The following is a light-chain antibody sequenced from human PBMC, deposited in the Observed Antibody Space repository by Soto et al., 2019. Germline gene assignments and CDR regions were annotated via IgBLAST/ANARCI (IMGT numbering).Light chain of an antibody. CDR1: QDVSSK. CDR3: QQYIRWPLT. CDR2: DAS. V-gene: IGKV3D-15*01. J-gene: IGKJ4*01. Sequence: ELVVTQSPATLSVSPGERVTLPCRTSQDVSSKLAWYQQKAGQAPSLLIYDASTRATGTPARFSGSGSGTEFTLAVSSLQSEDYAVYFCQQYIRWPLTFGGGTKVDIK.